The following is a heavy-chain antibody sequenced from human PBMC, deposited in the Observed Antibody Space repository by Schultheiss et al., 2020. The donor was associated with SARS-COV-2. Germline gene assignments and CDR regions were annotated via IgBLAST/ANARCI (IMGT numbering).Heavy chain of an antibody. CDR1: GFSFRDYE. CDR3: ARVAMTTVTELDY. V-gene: IGHV3-48*03. D-gene: IGHD4-17*01. Sequence: GGSLRLSCAASGFSFRDYEMNWVRQAPGKGLEWVSYISSTGSTIYYADSVKGRFTISRDNAKNSLYLQMNSLRAEDTAVYYCARVAMTTVTELDYWGQGTLVTVSS. J-gene: IGHJ4*02. CDR2: ISSTGSTI.